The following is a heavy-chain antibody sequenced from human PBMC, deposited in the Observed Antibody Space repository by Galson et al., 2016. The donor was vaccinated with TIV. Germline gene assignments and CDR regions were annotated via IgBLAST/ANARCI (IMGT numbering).Heavy chain of an antibody. CDR3: AKSGTNLIDY. V-gene: IGHV3-23*01. CDR1: GFTFGVYV. J-gene: IGHJ4*02. Sequence: SLRLSCAASGFTFGVYVMTWVRQAPGKGLEWMSNISGSGGSVSYADTVKGRFTISSDNSKNTLYLQMNGLRADDTAVYYCAKSGTNLIDYWGQGTLVSVFS. CDR2: ISGSGGSV. D-gene: IGHD1-14*01.